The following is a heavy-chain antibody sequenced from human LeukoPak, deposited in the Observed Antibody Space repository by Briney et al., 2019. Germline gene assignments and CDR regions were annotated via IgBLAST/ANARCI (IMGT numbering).Heavy chain of an antibody. D-gene: IGHD3-22*01. V-gene: IGHV1-69*05. CDR2: IIPVFGTA. Sequence: SVKVSCKASGGTFSSYAISWVRQAPGQGLEWMGRIIPVFGTANYAQKFQGRVTITTDQSTSTAYMELSSLRSEDTAVYYCARDPDYYDSSGYYDYWGQGTLVTVSS. CDR3: ARDPDYYDSSGYYDY. J-gene: IGHJ4*02. CDR1: GGTFSSYA.